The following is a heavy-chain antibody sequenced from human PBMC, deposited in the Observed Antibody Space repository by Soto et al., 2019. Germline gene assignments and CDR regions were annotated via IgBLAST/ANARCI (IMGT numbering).Heavy chain of an antibody. CDR3: ASGIQLWLRRINNGYSG. D-gene: IGHD5-18*01. CDR1: GGTFSTYA. CDR2: IIPMFGTA. V-gene: IGHV1-69*12. J-gene: IGHJ4*02. Sequence: QVQLVQSGAEVKKPESSVKVSCKAPGGTFSTYAISWVRQAPGQGLEWMGGIIPMFGTANYAQRFQDRVTITADESTNTVYMELSSLRSEDTAVYFCASGIQLWLRRINNGYSGWGQGPVVSVSS.